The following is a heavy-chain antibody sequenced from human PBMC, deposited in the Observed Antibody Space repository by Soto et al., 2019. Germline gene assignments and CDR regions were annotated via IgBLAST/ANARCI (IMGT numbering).Heavy chain of an antibody. J-gene: IGHJ6*01. D-gene: IGHD1-1*01. CDR1: GYNFAGYW. CDR3: ARGGMTTRTLGW. CDR2: IYPSDSDT. Sequence: PGESLKISCKGSGYNFAGYWIAWVRQMPGKGLELMGIIYPSDSDTRYRPSFQGQVTIAADNSLSSAYLQWSSLRAPDTAMYYCARGGMTTRTLGWWEQRSTVTVSS. V-gene: IGHV5-51*01.